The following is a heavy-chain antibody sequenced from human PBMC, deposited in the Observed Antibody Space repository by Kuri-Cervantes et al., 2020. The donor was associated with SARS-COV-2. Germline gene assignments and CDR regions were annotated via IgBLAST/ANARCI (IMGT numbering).Heavy chain of an antibody. CDR3: ARGLTTVTTLDFQH. D-gene: IGHD4-17*01. CDR2: INWNGGRT. J-gene: IGHJ1*01. Sequence: GGSLRLSCAASGFTFDDYGMSWVRQAPGKGLEWVSGINWNGGRTGYADSVKGRFTISRDNAKNSLYLQMNSLRAEDTAVYYCARGLTTVTTLDFQHWGQGTLVTVSS. CDR1: GFTFDDYG. V-gene: IGHV3-20*04.